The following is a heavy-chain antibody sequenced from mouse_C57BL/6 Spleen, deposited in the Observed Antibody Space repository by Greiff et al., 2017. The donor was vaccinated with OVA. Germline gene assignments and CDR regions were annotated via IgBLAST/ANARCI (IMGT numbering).Heavy chain of an antibody. CDR1: GFTFSDYG. D-gene: IGHD1-1*01. J-gene: IGHJ1*03. V-gene: IGHV5-17*01. CDR2: ISSGSSTI. CDR3: ARNYGSSYEPYFDV. Sequence: EVMLVESGGGLVKPGGSLKLSCAASGFTFSDYGMHWVRQAPEKGLEWVAYISSGSSTIYYADTVKGRFTISRDNAKNTLFLQMTSLRSEDTAMYYCARNYGSSYEPYFDVWGTGTTVTVAS.